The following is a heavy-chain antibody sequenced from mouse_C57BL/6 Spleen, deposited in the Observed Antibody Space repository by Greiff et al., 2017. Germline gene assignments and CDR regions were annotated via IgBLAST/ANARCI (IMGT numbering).Heavy chain of an antibody. D-gene: IGHD1-1*01. CDR3: ARAITTVVAKNYFDY. Sequence: QVQLKESGPELVKPGASVKISCKASGYAFSSSWMNWVKQRPGKGLEWIGRIYPGDGDTNYNGKFKGKATLTADKSSSTAYMQLSSLTSEDSAVYFCARAITTVVAKNYFDYWGQGTTLTVSS. V-gene: IGHV1-82*01. CDR2: IYPGDGDT. J-gene: IGHJ2*01. CDR1: GYAFSSSW.